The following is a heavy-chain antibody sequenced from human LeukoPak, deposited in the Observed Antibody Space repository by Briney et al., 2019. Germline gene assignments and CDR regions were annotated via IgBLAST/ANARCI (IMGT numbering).Heavy chain of an antibody. Sequence: PVGSLRLSCAASGVTFSSYGMHWVRQTPGKGLEWVAFIRYDGSNKYYADSVKGRFTISRDNSKNTLYLQMNSLRAEDTAVYYCAKGNGYCSSTSCYYNYWGQGTLVTVSS. CDR1: GVTFSSYG. D-gene: IGHD2-2*01. CDR2: IRYDGSNK. V-gene: IGHV3-30*02. CDR3: AKGNGYCSSTSCYYNY. J-gene: IGHJ4*02.